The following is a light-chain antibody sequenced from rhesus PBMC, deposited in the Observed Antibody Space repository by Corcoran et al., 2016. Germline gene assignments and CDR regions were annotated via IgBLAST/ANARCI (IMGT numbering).Light chain of an antibody. Sequence: DIQMTQSPSSLSASVGDRVTITCRASQGINSWLAWYQQKPGKAPKLLIYKSSSLQSGVPSKFSGNGSGTDFTLTISSMQPEDFATYYCQPYNSAPRTFGHGTTVDIK. CDR3: QPYNSAPRT. J-gene: IGKJ1*01. V-gene: IGKV1-21*01. CDR1: QGINSW. CDR2: KSS.